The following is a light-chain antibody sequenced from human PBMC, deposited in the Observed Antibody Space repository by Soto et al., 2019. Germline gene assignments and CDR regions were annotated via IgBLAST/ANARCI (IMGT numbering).Light chain of an antibody. CDR3: QQYNSYSSTWT. CDR1: QSISSW. Sequence: IQVTQSPSTLSASVGDIVTITCLAIQSISSWLAWYQQKPGKAPKLLIYDASSLESGVPSRFSGSGSGTEFTLTISSLQPDDFATYYCQQYNSYSSTWTFGQGTKVDIK. J-gene: IGKJ1*01. V-gene: IGKV1-5*01. CDR2: DAS.